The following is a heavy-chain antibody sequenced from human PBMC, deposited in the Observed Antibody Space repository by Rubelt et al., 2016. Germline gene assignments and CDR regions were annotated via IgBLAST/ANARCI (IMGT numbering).Heavy chain of an antibody. CDR1: GYTFTSYY. D-gene: IGHD5-12*01. J-gene: IGHJ4*02. Sequence: QVQLVQSGAEVKKPGASVKVSCKASGYTFTSYYMHWVRQAPGQGLEWMGIINPSGGSTSYAQKSQGRVTLPRATSTRTVYMGLSSLRPADTAVYYCARSGENSGYWQFDYWGQGTLVTVSS. CDR3: ARSGENSGYWQFDY. CDR2: INPSGGST. V-gene: IGHV1-46*01.